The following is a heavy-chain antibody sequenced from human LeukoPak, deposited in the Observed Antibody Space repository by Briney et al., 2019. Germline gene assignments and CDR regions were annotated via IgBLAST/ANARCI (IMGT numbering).Heavy chain of an antibody. CDR3: ARRCSSTSCLDY. V-gene: IGHV4-39*01. CDR2: FYYRGST. D-gene: IGHD2-2*01. J-gene: IGHJ4*02. Sequence: SETLSLTCTVSGGSINTNPNYWGWIRQPPGKGLEWIGCFYYRGSTYYNPALKSRVTVSGDSSQNQFSLRLTSVTAADTAVYYCARRCSSTSCLDYWGQGTLVTVSS. CDR1: GGSINTNPNY.